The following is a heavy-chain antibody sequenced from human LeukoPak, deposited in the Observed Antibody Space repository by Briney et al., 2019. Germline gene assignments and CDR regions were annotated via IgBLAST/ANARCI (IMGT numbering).Heavy chain of an antibody. CDR1: GFTFSNYA. V-gene: IGHV3-23*01. D-gene: IGHD6-19*01. CDR2: ISGSGGST. Sequence: GGSLRLSCAASGFTFSNYAMSWVRQAPGKELEWVSGISGSGGSTYYADSVKGRFTISRDNSKNTLYLQMNSLRAEDTAIYYCAKGSGWYNWGQGTLVTVSS. CDR3: AKGSGWYN. J-gene: IGHJ4*02.